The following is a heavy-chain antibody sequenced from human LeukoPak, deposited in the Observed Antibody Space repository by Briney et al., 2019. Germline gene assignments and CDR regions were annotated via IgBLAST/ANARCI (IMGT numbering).Heavy chain of an antibody. CDR1: GGSISSYY. V-gene: IGHV4-59*06. D-gene: IGHD6-19*01. J-gene: IGHJ4*02. CDR2: SYYSGST. Sequence: SETLSLTCTVSGGSISSYYWSWIRQHPGKGLEWIGYSYYSGSTDYNPSLKRRVTISVDTSKNQFSLRLSSVTAADTAVYYCASARSGAVAATVLDYWGQGTLVTVSS. CDR3: ASARSGAVAATVLDY.